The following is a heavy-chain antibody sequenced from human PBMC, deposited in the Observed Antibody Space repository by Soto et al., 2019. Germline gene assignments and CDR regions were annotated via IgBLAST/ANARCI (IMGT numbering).Heavy chain of an antibody. D-gene: IGHD3-22*01. CDR2: IIPIFGTA. CDR3: ATDYYDSSGSIPLYEAPTH. J-gene: IGHJ4*02. CDR1: GGTFSSYA. V-gene: IGHV1-69*13. Sequence: GASVKVSCKASGGTFSSYAISWVRQAPGQGLEWMGGIIPIFGTANYAQKFQGRVTITADESTSTAYMELSSLRSEDTAVYYCATDYYDSSGSIPLYEAPTHWGQGTLVTVSS.